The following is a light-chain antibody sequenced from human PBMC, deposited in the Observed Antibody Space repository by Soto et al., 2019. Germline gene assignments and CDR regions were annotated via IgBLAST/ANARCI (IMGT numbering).Light chain of an antibody. CDR1: QSVGDTF. CDR3: QQSYSFPYT. Sequence: EIVLTQSPGTLSLSPGEKATLSCRASQSVGDTFLSWYQQKPGLAPRLLIYGVSNRATGIPDRFSGSGSGTDFILTISSLQPEDFATYYCQQSYSFPYTFGQGTKLEIK. V-gene: IGKV3-20*01. CDR2: GVS. J-gene: IGKJ2*01.